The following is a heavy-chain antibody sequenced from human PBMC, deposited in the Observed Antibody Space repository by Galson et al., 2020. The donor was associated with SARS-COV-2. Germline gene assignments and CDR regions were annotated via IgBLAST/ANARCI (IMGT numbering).Heavy chain of an antibody. Sequence: GESLKISCAASGFTFSNYAMSWVSQVPGKGLEWVSLITGSGGGSTYYADSVKGRFTISRDDSKNTLYLQMNSLRAEDTALYYCARDFPYSSGPGFWGQGTLVTVSS. CDR2: ITGSGGGST. V-gene: IGHV3-23*01. CDR1: GFTFSNYA. CDR3: ARDFPYSSGPGF. D-gene: IGHD6-19*01. J-gene: IGHJ4*02.